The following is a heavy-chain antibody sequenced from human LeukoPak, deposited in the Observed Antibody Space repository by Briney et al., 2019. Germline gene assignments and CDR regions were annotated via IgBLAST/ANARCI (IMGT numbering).Heavy chain of an antibody. V-gene: IGHV4-39*01. Sequence: PSETLSLTCTVSGGSISSSSYYWGRIRQPPGKGLEWIGSIYYSGSTYYNPSLKSRVTISVDTSKNQFSLKLSSVTAADTAVYYCARGLEMATIRGPTFDYWGQGTLVTVSS. D-gene: IGHD5-24*01. J-gene: IGHJ4*02. CDR3: ARGLEMATIRGPTFDY. CDR1: GGSISSSSYY. CDR2: IYYSGST.